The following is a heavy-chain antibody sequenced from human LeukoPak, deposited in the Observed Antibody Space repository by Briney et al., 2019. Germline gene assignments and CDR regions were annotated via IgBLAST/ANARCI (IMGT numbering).Heavy chain of an antibody. CDR3: AKVRDYGDYEFDY. D-gene: IGHD4-17*01. Sequence: PGGSLRLSCAASGFTFDDYAMHWVRQAPGKGLEWVSGISWNSGSIGYADSVKGRFTISRDNAKNSLYLQMNSLRAEDTALYYCAKVRDYGDYEFDYWGQGTLVTVSS. J-gene: IGHJ4*02. CDR2: ISWNSGSI. V-gene: IGHV3-9*01. CDR1: GFTFDDYA.